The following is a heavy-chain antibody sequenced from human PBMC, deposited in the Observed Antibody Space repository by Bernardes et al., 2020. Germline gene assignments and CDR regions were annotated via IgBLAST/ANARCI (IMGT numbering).Heavy chain of an antibody. Sequence: SETLSLTCTVSGDSVSNNGHYWSWVRQHPRKGLEWIGYIHSSGTTHYNPSLESRLSISLDTSMNQFSLRLNAVTGADTAVYYCVSQRVEPAARYFHHWGQGTLVTVSS. V-gene: IGHV4-31*03. CDR1: GDSVSNNGHY. D-gene: IGHD6-13*01. J-gene: IGHJ1*01. CDR2: IHSSGTT. CDR3: VSQRVEPAARYFHH.